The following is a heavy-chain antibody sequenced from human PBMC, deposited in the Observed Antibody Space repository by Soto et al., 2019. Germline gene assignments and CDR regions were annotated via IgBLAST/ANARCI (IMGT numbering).Heavy chain of an antibody. CDR2: ISGGGETT. CDR1: GFVFSHFA. V-gene: IGHV3-23*01. CDR3: AKDLDGGFGELFFDK. J-gene: IGHJ4*02. D-gene: IGHD3-10*01. Sequence: EVQLLESGGGLVQPGGSLRLSCEASGFVFSHFALSWVRQAPGKGLEWGSGISGGGETTSYADSVKGRFTISRDNSKGTLFLQMNNLRAEDTATYFCAKDLDGGFGELFFDKWGQGTLVTVSS.